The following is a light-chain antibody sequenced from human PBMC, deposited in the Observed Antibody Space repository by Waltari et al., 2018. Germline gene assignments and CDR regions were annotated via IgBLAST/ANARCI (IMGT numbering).Light chain of an antibody. J-gene: IGLJ3*02. CDR2: DIN. CDR3: CSCVGRNIYWV. Sequence: QSALTQPRSVSGSPGQSVTISCTGTSSDVGANNFVSWYQHHPEQATKLIIYDINKRPSGVPDRFSGSKSGNTASLTISGLQAEDEADYYCCSCVGRNIYWVFGGGTKLTVL. CDR1: SSDVGANNF. V-gene: IGLV2-11*01.